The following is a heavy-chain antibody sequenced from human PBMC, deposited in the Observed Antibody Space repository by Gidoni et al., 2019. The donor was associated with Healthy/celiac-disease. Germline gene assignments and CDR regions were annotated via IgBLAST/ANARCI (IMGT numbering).Heavy chain of an antibody. J-gene: IGHJ4*02. V-gene: IGHV3-30*18. CDR3: AKDGVTEYDYGDYGAFDY. CDR2: ISYDGSNK. D-gene: IGHD4-17*01. Sequence: QVQLVESGGGVVQPGRSLRRSCAASGFTFSSYALHWVRQAPGKGLEWGAVISYDGSNKYYADSVKGRFTISRDNSKNTLYLQMNSLRAEDTAVYYCAKDGVTEYDYGDYGAFDYWGQGTLVTVSS. CDR1: GFTFSSYA.